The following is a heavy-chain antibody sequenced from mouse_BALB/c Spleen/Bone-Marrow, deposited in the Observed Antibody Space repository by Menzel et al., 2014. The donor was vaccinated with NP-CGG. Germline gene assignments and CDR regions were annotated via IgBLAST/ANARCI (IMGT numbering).Heavy chain of an antibody. CDR2: ISGGGNS. D-gene: IGHD1-2*01. J-gene: IGHJ2*01. Sequence: DVMLVESGGGLVKPGGSLKLSCAASGLSFSSYAVSWVRQTPEKRLEWVASISGGGNSYHSDNMKGRFTISRDNARNILYLQMSSLRSEDTAMYYCARARGVTTATPYYFDYWGQGTALTVSS. V-gene: IGHV5-6-5*01. CDR3: ARARGVTTATPYYFDY. CDR1: GLSFSSYA.